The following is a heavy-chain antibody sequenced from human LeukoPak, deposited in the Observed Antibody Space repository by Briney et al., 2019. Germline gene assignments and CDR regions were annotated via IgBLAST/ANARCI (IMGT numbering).Heavy chain of an antibody. CDR3: VKSGGYGLIDY. CDR2: IYYTGST. Sequence: SETLSLTCTVSGGSISSSSYYWGWIRQPPGKGLEWIGNIYYTGSTYYNASLQSRVTISIDMSKNQFSLRLSSVTAADTAMYYCVKSGGYGLIDYWGQGTLVTVSS. D-gene: IGHD6-19*01. V-gene: IGHV4-39*01. J-gene: IGHJ4*02. CDR1: GGSISSSSYY.